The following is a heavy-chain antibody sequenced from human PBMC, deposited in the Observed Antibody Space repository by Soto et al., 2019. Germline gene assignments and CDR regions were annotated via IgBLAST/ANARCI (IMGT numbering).Heavy chain of an antibody. CDR3: AKDDGNRGVIAYYFDY. V-gene: IGHV3-23*01. J-gene: IGHJ4*02. CDR2: ISGSGGST. D-gene: IGHD3-10*01. Sequence: EVQLLESGGGLVQPGGSLRLSCAASGFTFSSYAMSWVRQAPGKGLEWVSAISGSGGSTYYADSVKGRFTISRDNSKNTLYLQMNSLRAEDTAVYYCAKDDGNRGVIAYYFDYWGQGTLVTVSS. CDR1: GFTFSSYA.